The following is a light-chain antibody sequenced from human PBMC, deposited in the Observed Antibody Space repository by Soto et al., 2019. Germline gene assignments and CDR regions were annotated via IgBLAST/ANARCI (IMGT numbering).Light chain of an antibody. CDR2: GAS. Sequence: ETVLTQSPGTLSLSPGERVTLSCRASQSVSSSFLAWYQQKPGQAPRLLIYGASIRATGIPDRFSGSGSGTDFTLTISRLEPEDFAVYYCQQYGGSPQTFGQGTKVDIK. J-gene: IGKJ1*01. CDR3: QQYGGSPQT. V-gene: IGKV3-20*01. CDR1: QSVSSSF.